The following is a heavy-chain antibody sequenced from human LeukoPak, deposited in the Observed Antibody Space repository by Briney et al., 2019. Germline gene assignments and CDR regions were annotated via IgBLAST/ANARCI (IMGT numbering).Heavy chain of an antibody. Sequence: PSETLSLTCTVSGDSISSYYWSWIRQPPGKGLEWIGYSYYSGSTTPHPSLKSRVTISVDTSKNQFSLRLRSVTAADTAVYYCARHGGSGSFDFWGQGTLVTVSS. J-gene: IGHJ4*02. V-gene: IGHV4-59*08. CDR2: SYYSGST. CDR3: ARHGGSGSFDF. D-gene: IGHD3-3*01. CDR1: GDSISSYY.